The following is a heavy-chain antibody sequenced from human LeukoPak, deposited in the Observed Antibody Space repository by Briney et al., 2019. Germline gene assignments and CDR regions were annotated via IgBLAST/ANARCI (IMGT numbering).Heavy chain of an antibody. CDR1: GFTFSNFG. CDR2: IRYDGSNK. V-gene: IGHV3-30*02. D-gene: IGHD1-26*01. J-gene: IGHJ3*02. Sequence: GGSLRLSXAASGFTFSNFGMHWVRQAPGRGLEWVAFIRYDGSNKFYVDSVKGRFTISRDNSKNTLYLQMNSLRSEDTAVYYCAKVYYRDAFDIWGQGTMVTVSS. CDR3: AKVYYRDAFDI.